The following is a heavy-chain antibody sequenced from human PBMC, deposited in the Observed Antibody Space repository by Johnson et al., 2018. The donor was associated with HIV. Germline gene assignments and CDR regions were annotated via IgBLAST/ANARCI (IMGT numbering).Heavy chain of an antibody. CDR1: GFTFSTYG. Sequence: QVQLVESGGGVVQPGGSLRLSCAAFGFTFSTYGIHWVRQAPGKGLDWVAVISYEGSNKYYADSVKGRITISRDNSKYTVYLQMNSLRVEDTAVYYCARAPPGGAFDIWGQWTMVTVSS. CDR2: ISYEGSNK. D-gene: IGHD6-25*01. V-gene: IGHV3-30*19. CDR3: ARAPPGGAFDI. J-gene: IGHJ3*02.